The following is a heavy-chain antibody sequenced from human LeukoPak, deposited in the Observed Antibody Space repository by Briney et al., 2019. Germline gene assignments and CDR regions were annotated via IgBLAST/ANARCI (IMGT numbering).Heavy chain of an antibody. Sequence: GESLKISCKGSGYSFTSYWIGWARQMPGKGLEWMGIIYPGDSDTRYSPSFQGQVTISADKSISTAYLQWSSLKASDTAMYYCARLQWELLSYYYMDVWGKGTTVTVSS. J-gene: IGHJ6*03. CDR3: ARLQWELLSYYYMDV. V-gene: IGHV5-51*01. CDR2: IYPGDSDT. D-gene: IGHD1-26*01. CDR1: GYSFTSYW.